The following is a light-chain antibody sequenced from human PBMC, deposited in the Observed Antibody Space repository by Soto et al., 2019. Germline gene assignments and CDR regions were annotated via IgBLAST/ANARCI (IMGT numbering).Light chain of an antibody. CDR3: MQALQTPYT. CDR2: LGS. V-gene: IGKV2-28*01. Sequence: DIVMTQSPLSLPVTPGEPASISCRSSQSLLHSNGYNYLDWYLQRPGQSPQLLIYLGSTRASGVPDRFSGRGSGTDFTLQISRVEAEDVGIYYCMQALQTPYTFGQGTKLEIK. J-gene: IGKJ2*01. CDR1: QSLLHSNGYNY.